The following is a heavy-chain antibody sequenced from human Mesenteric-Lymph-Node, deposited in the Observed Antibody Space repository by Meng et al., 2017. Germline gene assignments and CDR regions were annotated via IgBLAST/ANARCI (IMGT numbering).Heavy chain of an antibody. Sequence: ASVKVSCKASGYTFTSYAMNWLRQAPGQGLEWMGWINTNTGNPTYAQGFTGRFVFSLDTSVSPAYLQISSLKAEDTAVYYCARGDYVWGSYRPLDYWGQGTLVTVSS. CDR1: GYTFTSYA. CDR2: INTNTGNP. D-gene: IGHD3-16*02. V-gene: IGHV7-4-1*02. J-gene: IGHJ4*02. CDR3: ARGDYVWGSYRPLDY.